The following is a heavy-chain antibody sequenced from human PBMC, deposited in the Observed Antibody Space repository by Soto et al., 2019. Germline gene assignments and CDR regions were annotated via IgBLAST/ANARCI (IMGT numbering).Heavy chain of an antibody. D-gene: IGHD5-12*01. J-gene: IGHJ4*02. CDR1: GVSIISHY. CDR3: ASGENGYNKFYFDF. CDR2: IYAGGST. V-gene: IGHV3-53*01. Sequence: EVRLVESGGGLIQPGGSLRLSCAASGVSIISHYMAWVRQAPGKGLEWISLIYAGGSTFYADSVKGRFTISRDNSKNTLYLQMDSLAAEDTDVNYCASGENGYNKFYFDFWGQGTLVSVPS.